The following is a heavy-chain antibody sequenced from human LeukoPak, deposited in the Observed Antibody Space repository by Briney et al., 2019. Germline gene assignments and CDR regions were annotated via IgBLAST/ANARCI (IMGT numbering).Heavy chain of an antibody. Sequence: PGGSLRLSCEASGFTVSSFEINWVRQAPGKGLEWVSYISSSGGTMDYADSVKGRFTVSRDNAKNSLFLQMNSLRAEDTAMYYCATWFSGYDLCGFRFWGQGTLVIVSS. J-gene: IGHJ4*02. CDR1: GFTVSSFE. V-gene: IGHV3-48*03. D-gene: IGHD3-22*01. CDR3: ATWFSGYDLCGFRF. CDR2: ISSSGGTM.